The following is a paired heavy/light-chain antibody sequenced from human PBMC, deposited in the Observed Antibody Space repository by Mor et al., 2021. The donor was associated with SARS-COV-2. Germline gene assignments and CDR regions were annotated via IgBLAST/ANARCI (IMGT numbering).Light chain of an antibody. CDR3: MQALQTPWT. V-gene: IGKV2-28*01. CDR2: LGS. CDR1: QSLLHSNGYNY. J-gene: IGKJ3*01. Sequence: DIVMTQSPLSLPVTPGEPASISCRSSQSLLHSNGYNYLDWYLQKPGQSPQLLIYLGSNRASGVPDRFSGSGSGTDFTLKISRVEAEDVGVYYCMQALQTPWTFGPGTKVDIK.
Heavy chain of an antibody. CDR1: GGSISSSSYY. J-gene: IGHJ6*02. V-gene: IGHV4-39*01. Sequence: QLQLQESGPGLVKPSETLSLTCTVSGGSISSSSYYWGWIRQPPGKGLEWIGSIYYSGSTYYNPSLKSRVTISVDTSKNQFSLKLSSVTAADTAVYYCARQRGGGSSSYYYYGMDVWGQGTTVTVSS. CDR2: IYYSGST. D-gene: IGHD6-6*01. CDR3: ARQRGGGSSSYYYYGMDV.